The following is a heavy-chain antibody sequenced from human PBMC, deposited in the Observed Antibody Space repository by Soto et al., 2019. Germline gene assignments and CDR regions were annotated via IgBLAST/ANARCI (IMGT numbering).Heavy chain of an antibody. CDR3: ARVWGYSYVLASDI. D-gene: IGHD5-18*01. J-gene: IGHJ3*02. CDR1: GGSISCGGDS. CDR2: IYHSGST. Sequence: SEDLVDPGAGVGGSISCGGDSVCWFRQPPGKGLEWIGYIYHSGSTYYNPSLKSRVTISVDRSKSQFSLKLSSVTAADTAVYYCARVWGYSYVLASDICGQGTMVT. V-gene: IGHV4-30-2*01.